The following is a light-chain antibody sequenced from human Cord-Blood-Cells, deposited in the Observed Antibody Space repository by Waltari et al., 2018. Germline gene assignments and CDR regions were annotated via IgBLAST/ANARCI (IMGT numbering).Light chain of an antibody. Sequence: DIQITHSPTSLSESVGGRVTTTCRANQTISSYLDWYQQKPGKAPKLLIYAASSLQSRDASRFSGSGSGTDFTLTISSLQPEDFATYYCQQSYSTPYTFGQGTKLEIK. J-gene: IGKJ2*01. CDR2: AAS. CDR1: QTISSY. CDR3: QQSYSTPYT. V-gene: IGKV1-39*01.